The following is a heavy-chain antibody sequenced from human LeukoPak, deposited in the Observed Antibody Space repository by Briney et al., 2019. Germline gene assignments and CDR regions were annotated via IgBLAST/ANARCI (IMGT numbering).Heavy chain of an antibody. CDR1: GFTVSSNY. J-gene: IGHJ6*02. CDR2: IYSGGST. D-gene: IGHD3-9*01. CDR3: ARSVLRYFDWLNSDV. Sequence: PGGSLRLSCAASGFTVSSNYMSWVRQAPGKGLEWVSVIYSGGSTYYADSVKGRFTISRDNSKNTLYLQMNSLRAEDTAVYYCARSVLRYFDWLNSDVWGQGTTVTVPS. V-gene: IGHV3-66*01.